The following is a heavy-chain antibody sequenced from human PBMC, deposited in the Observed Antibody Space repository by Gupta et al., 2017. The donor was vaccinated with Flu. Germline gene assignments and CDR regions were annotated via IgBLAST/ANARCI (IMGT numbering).Heavy chain of an antibody. Sequence: GFTFTTYEMNWVRQAPGKGLEWVSYISSSGSTTHYADSVKGRFTVSRDNSNNSLHLQMTGLRVEDTAIYYCAPAAPNFDYWGQGSLVSVSS. CDR1: GFTFTTYE. CDR3: APAAPNFDY. D-gene: IGHD2-15*01. V-gene: IGHV3-48*03. CDR2: ISSSGSTT. J-gene: IGHJ4*02.